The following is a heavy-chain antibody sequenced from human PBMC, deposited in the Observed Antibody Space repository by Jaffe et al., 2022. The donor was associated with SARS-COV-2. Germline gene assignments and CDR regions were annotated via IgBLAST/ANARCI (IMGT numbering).Heavy chain of an antibody. CDR2: IYYSGST. CDR1: GGSISSSSYY. Sequence: QLQLQESGPGLVKPSETLSLTCTVSGGSISSSSYYWGWIRQPPGKGLEWIGSIYYSGSTYYNPSLKSRVTISVDTSKNQFSLKLSSVTAADTAVYYCARLTTGYTKFDYWGQGTLVTVSS. J-gene: IGHJ4*02. CDR3: ARLTTGYTKFDY. V-gene: IGHV4-39*01. D-gene: IGHD6-13*01.